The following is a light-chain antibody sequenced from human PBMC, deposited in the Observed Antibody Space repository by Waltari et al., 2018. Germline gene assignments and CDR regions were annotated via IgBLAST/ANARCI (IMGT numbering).Light chain of an antibody. V-gene: IGLV2-14*01. J-gene: IGLJ1*01. Sequence: QSALTQPTSVSGSPGQSITISYTGASSDVGTYNYVSWYQQHPGKAPKLMIYEVSNRPSGVSNRFSGSKSGNTASLTISGLQAEDEADYFCSSYTTSSFYVFGTGTKVTVL. CDR1: SSDVGTYNY. CDR3: SSYTTSSFYV. CDR2: EVS.